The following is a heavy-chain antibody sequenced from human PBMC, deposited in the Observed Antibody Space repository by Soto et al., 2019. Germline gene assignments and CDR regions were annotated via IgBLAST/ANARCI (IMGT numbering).Heavy chain of an antibody. CDR2: ISAYNGNT. V-gene: IGHV1-18*01. Sequence: ASVKVSCKASGYTFTSYCISWVRQAPGQGLEWMGWISAYNGNTNYAQKLQGRVTMTTDTSTSTAYMELRSLRSDDTAVYYCARGVADYDFWSANYYYYYGMDVWGQGTTVTVSS. D-gene: IGHD3-3*01. CDR1: GYTFTSYC. CDR3: ARGVADYDFWSANYYYYYGMDV. J-gene: IGHJ6*02.